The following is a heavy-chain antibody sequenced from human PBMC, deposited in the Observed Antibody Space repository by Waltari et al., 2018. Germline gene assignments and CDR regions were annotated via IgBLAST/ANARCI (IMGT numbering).Heavy chain of an antibody. CDR1: GGTFSSYT. J-gene: IGHJ6*02. CDR3: ARDPSIAARPSRAGYYYYGMDV. CDR2: IIPILGIA. V-gene: IGHV1-69*08. D-gene: IGHD6-6*01. Sequence: QVQLVQSGAEVKKPGSSVKVSCKASGGTFSSYTISWVRQAPGQGLEWMGRIIPILGIANYAQKFQGRVTITADKSTSTAYMELSSLRSEDTAVYYCARDPSIAARPSRAGYYYYGMDVWGQGTTVTVSS.